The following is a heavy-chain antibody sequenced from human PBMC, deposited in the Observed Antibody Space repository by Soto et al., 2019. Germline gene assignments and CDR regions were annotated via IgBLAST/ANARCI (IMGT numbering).Heavy chain of an antibody. CDR1: GYTFTTYG. CDR3: TREGSAPYYYYGMDA. D-gene: IGHD3-10*01. V-gene: IGHV1-18*01. CDR2: INTHNGNT. J-gene: IGHJ6*02. Sequence: QVQLEQSAPEVKKPGASVKVSCKASGYTFTTYGISWVRQAPGQGLEWLGWINTHNGNTNYAQNLQGRVIMTADTSTSTAYMELRSLRSDDTAMYYCTREGSAPYYYYGMDAGGQGTTVTVSS.